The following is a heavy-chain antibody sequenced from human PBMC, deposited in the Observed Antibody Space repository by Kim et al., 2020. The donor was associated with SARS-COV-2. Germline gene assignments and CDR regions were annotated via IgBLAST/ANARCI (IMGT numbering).Heavy chain of an antibody. CDR1: GFTFGHFP. Sequence: GGSLRLSCSSSGFTFGHFPISWFRQPPGKGLEWVGFIRGEAYGATTEYAASVKGRVTISREDSKSIAYLQMSSLKSEDTAVYYCSRGLSIGARPAWFDPWGQGTLLTVSS. V-gene: IGHV3-49*03. J-gene: IGHJ5*02. CDR3: SRGLSIGARPAWFDP. D-gene: IGHD6-6*01. CDR2: IRGEAYGATT.